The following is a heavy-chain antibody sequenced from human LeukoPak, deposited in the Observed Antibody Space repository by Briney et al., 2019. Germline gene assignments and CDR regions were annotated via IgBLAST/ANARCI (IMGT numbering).Heavy chain of an antibody. D-gene: IGHD1-26*01. J-gene: IGHJ4*02. CDR3: ARDRGRANSGSLDY. CDR2: IRSKANSYAT. Sequence: GGSLRLPCAASGFTFSGSAMHWVRQASGKGLEWVGRIRSKANSYATAYAASVKGRFTISRDDSKNTLYLQMNSLRAEDTAVYYCARDRGRANSGSLDYWGQGTLVTVSS. V-gene: IGHV3-73*01. CDR1: GFTFSGSA.